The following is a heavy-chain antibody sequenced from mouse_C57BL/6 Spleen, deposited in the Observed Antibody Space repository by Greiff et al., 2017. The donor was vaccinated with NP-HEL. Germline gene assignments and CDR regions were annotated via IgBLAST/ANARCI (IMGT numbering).Heavy chain of an antibody. V-gene: IGHV1-85*01. CDR1: GYTFTSYY. Sequence: QVQLQQPGPELVKPGASVKLSCKASGYTFTSYYINWVKQRPGQGLEWIGWIYPGDGSTNYNEKFKGKATLTVDTSSSTAYMELHSLTSEDSAVYFCAKGGYYGSSRFAYWGQGTLVTVAA. CDR2: IYPGDGST. J-gene: IGHJ3*01. CDR3: AKGGYYGSSRFAY. D-gene: IGHD1-1*01.